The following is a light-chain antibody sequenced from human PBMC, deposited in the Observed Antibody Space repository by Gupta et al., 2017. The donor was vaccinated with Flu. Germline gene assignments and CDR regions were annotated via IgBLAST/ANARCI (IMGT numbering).Light chain of an antibody. CDR2: AVS. CDR1: KVMNSY. CDR3: QHLNTYPNLT. V-gene: IGKV1-9*01. J-gene: IGKJ4*01. Sequence: DMQLTQSPSFLSASGGDRVTITCRASKVMNSYSAWYQQKPGKAPKLLIYAVSGLQSGVPSRFSGSGSGTEFTLTISSLQPEDSATYYCQHLNTYPNLTFGGGTKVEIK.